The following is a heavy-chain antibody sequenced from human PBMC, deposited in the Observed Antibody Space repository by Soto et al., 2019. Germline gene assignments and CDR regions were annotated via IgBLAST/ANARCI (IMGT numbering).Heavy chain of an antibody. CDR1: GGSISYYY. V-gene: IGHV4-59*01. Sequence: QVQLQESGPGLVKPSETLSLTCTVSGGSISYYYWSWIRQPPGKGLEYIGYIYYSGSTNYNPSLKSRVTMSVDTSKNQFSLRLSSVTAADTAVYYCARVRERWFTDWYFDLWGRGTLVTVSS. CDR2: IYYSGST. D-gene: IGHD1-26*01. J-gene: IGHJ2*01. CDR3: ARVRERWFTDWYFDL.